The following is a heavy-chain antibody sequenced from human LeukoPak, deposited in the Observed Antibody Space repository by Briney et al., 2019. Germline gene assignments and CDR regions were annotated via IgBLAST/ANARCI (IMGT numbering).Heavy chain of an antibody. CDR2: IRYDGSNK. V-gene: IGHV3-30*02. CDR3: AKDIIWELDY. Sequence: GGSLRLSCAASGFIFSSHWMHWVRQAPGKGLEWVAFIRYDGSNKYYADSVKGRFTISRDNSKNTLYLQMNSLRAEDTAVYYCAKDIIWELDYWGQGTLVTVSS. J-gene: IGHJ4*02. D-gene: IGHD1-26*01. CDR1: GFIFSSHW.